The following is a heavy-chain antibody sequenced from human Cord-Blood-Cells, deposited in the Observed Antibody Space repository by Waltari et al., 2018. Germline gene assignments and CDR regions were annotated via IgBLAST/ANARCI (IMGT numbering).Heavy chain of an antibody. Sequence: QVQLVQSGAEVKKPGASVKVSCKVSGYTLTELSMHWGRQAPVTGLEWMGCCDPEDGETIYAQKFQGRVTMPEETSTDTAYMQLSSLRSEDTAVYYCATSVRGVIIDYWGQGTLVTVSS. D-gene: IGHD3-10*01. CDR3: ATSVRGVIIDY. V-gene: IGHV1-24*01. CDR2: CDPEDGET. CDR1: GYTLTELS. J-gene: IGHJ4*02.